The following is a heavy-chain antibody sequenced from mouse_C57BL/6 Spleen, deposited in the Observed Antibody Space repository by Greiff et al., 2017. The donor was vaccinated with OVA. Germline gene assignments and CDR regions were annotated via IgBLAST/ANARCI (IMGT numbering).Heavy chain of an antibody. CDR2: INPNNGGT. V-gene: IGHV1-18*01. CDR1: GYTFTDYN. CDR3: ARRGYGSSLRYWYFDV. D-gene: IGHD1-1*01. Sequence: VQLQQSGPELVKPGASVKIPCKASGYTFTDYNMDWVKQSHGKSLEWIGDINPNNGGTIYNQKFKGKATLTVDKSSSTAYMELRSLTSEDTAVYYCARRGYGSSLRYWYFDVWGTGTTVTVSS. J-gene: IGHJ1*03.